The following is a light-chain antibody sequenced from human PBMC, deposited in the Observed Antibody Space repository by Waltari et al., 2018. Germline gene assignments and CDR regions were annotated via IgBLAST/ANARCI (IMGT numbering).Light chain of an antibody. CDR2: EVS. CDR1: SSDVGGYNY. Sequence: SVSGSPGQSITISCTGTSSDVGGYNYVSWYQQHPGKAPKLMIYEVSNRPSGVSNRFSGSKSGNTASLTISGLQAEDEADYYCSSYTSSSTQVFGTGTKVTVL. V-gene: IGLV2-14*01. CDR3: SSYTSSSTQV. J-gene: IGLJ1*01.